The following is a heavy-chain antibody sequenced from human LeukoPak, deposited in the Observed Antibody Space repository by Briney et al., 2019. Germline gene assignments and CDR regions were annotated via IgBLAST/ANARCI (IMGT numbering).Heavy chain of an antibody. CDR2: VSPDSGNT. J-gene: IGHJ4*02. CDR1: GYTFTIYD. V-gene: IGHV1-8*03. CDR3: ARGFGPDF. Sequence: ASVKVSCKASGYTFTIYDINWVRQAPGQGLEWMGRVSPDSGNTVYTQKFQGRVTITRNTSTSTAYMELSSLRSEDTAVYYCARGFGPDFWGQGSLVTVSS. D-gene: IGHD3-3*01.